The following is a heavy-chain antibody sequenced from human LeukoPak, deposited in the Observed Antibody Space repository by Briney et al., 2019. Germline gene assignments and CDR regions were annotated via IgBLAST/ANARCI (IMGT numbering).Heavy chain of an antibody. V-gene: IGHV3-74*01. CDR1: GFTFSSNC. D-gene: IGHD2-15*01. Sequence: PGGSLRLSYAHSGFTFSSNCMHWLRQAPGKGLVWVARIHSDGIGTTYADSVKGRFTISRDNAKNTVSLQMNSLRAEDTAVYYCARGGAGCLEYGGQGALVTVSS. CDR3: ARGGAGCLEY. J-gene: IGHJ4*02. CDR2: IHSDGIGT.